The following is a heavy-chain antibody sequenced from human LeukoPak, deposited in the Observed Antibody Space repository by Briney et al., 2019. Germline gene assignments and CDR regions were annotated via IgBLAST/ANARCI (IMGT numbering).Heavy chain of an antibody. CDR1: GYTFTSYY. CDR2: INPSGGST. J-gene: IGHJ4*02. D-gene: IGHD2-2*01. Sequence: ASVNVSCKASGYTFTSYYMHWVRQAPGQGLEWMGIINPSGGSTSYAQKFQGRVTMTRDMSTSTVYMELSSLRSEDTAVYYCAREKTAEYQLLSRAIDYWGQGTLVTVSS. CDR3: AREKTAEYQLLSRAIDY. V-gene: IGHV1-46*01.